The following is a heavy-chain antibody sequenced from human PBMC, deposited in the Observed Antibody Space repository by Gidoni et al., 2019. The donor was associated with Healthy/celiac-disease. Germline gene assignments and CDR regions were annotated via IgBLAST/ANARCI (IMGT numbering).Heavy chain of an antibody. Sequence: EVQLVESGGGLVKPGGSLRLSCAASGFTFSSYSMNWVRQAPGKGLEWVSSISSSSSYIYYADSVKGRFTISRDNAKNSLYLQMNSLRAEDTAVYYCARVPSAYCGGDCYYGVYFDYWGQGTLVTVSS. V-gene: IGHV3-21*01. CDR1: GFTFSSYS. J-gene: IGHJ4*02. CDR2: ISSSSSYI. CDR3: ARVPSAYCGGDCYYGVYFDY. D-gene: IGHD2-21*01.